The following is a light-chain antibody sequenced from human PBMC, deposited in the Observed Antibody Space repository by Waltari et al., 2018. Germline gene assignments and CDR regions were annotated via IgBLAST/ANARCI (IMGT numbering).Light chain of an antibody. CDR1: QSLLHRNGNNS. Sequence: DIVVTQSPLSLPVTPAEPASISCRSSQSLLHRNGNNSLAWYLQKPGQSPQHLIYLGSKRASGGPDRFSGSGSGTDFTLRISRVEAEDGGVYYCMQSLQALWTFGPGTKLEI. V-gene: IGKV2-28*01. J-gene: IGKJ1*01. CDR3: MQSLQALWT. CDR2: LGS.